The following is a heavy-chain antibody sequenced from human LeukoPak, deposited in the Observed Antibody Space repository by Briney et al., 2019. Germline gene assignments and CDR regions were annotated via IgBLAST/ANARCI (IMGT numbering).Heavy chain of an antibody. Sequence: PGGSLGLSCAASGFTFGSYAMHWVRQAPGKGLEYVSAITNDGGTTFYANSVKGRFTISRDNSKNTLFLQMGSLRPEDMAVYYCSLTRRYSYGPNIDYWGQGTLVTVSS. CDR1: GFTFGSYA. CDR3: SLTRRYSYGPNIDY. CDR2: ITNDGGTT. J-gene: IGHJ4*02. D-gene: IGHD5-18*01. V-gene: IGHV3-64*01.